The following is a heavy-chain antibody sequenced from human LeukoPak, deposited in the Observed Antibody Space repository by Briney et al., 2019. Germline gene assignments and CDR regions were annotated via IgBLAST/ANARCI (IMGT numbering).Heavy chain of an antibody. CDR2: IYYSGST. CDR1: GGSISSSSYY. V-gene: IGHV4-39*01. J-gene: IGHJ4*02. Sequence: KPSETLSLTCTVSGGSISSSSYYWGWIRQPPGKGLEWIGSIYYSGSTYYNPSLKSRVTISVDTSKNQFSLKLSPVTAADTVVYYCARLGGWLPDYWGQGTLVTVSS. D-gene: IGHD6-19*01. CDR3: ARLGGWLPDY.